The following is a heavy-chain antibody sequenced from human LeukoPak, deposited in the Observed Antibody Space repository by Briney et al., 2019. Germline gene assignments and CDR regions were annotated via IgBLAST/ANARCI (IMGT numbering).Heavy chain of an antibody. CDR2: ISSSSSYI. CDR3: ARSNQDDAFDI. J-gene: IGHJ3*02. V-gene: IGHV3-21*01. CDR1: GFTFSSYS. Sequence: GGSLRLSCAASGFTFSSYSMNWVRQAPGKGLEWVSSISSSSSYIYYADSVKGRFTISRDNAKNSLYLQMNSLRAEDTAVYYCARSNQDDAFDIWGQGTMVTVSS.